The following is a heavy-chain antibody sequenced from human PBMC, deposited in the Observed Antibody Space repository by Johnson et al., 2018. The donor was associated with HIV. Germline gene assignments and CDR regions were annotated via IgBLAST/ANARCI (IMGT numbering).Heavy chain of an antibody. CDR2: ISYDGSTK. CDR3: ARGMTTVTNHDAFDI. J-gene: IGHJ3*02. V-gene: IGHV3-30-3*01. D-gene: IGHD4-17*01. Sequence: QVLLVESGGGVVHPGRSLRLSCAASGFTFSSYAMHWVRQAPGKGLEWVAVISYDGSTKYYADSVQGRFTISRDNSKNKLYLQMNSLRAEDTAVYYCARGMTTVTNHDAFDIWGQGTMVTVSS. CDR1: GFTFSSYA.